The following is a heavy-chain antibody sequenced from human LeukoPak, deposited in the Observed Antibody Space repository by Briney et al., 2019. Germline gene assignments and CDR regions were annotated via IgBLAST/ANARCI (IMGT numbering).Heavy chain of an antibody. V-gene: IGHV3-30*02. J-gene: IGHJ5*02. D-gene: IGHD6-19*01. CDR3: AKGGDYSSGWKVLAA. CDR1: GFTFSSYG. Sequence: PGGSLRLSCAASGFTFSSYGMHWVRQAPGKGLEWVAFIRYDGSNKYYADFVKGRFTISRDNSKNTLYLQMNSLRAEDTAVYYCAKGGDYSSGWKVLAAWGQGTLVTVSS. CDR2: IRYDGSNK.